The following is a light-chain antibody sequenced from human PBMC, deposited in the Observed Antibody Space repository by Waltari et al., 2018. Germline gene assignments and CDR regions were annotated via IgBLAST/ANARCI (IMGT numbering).Light chain of an antibody. Sequence: QSALTQPASVSGTPGQSITISCTGTTSDVGHSDLVPWYQQHPGKAPNLLICEVIKRPSGVASRFSGSKSGNTASLTISGLQGEDEADYYCCSYAGRGTYVFGSGTKVTVL. CDR2: EVI. V-gene: IGLV2-23*02. CDR1: TSDVGHSDL. J-gene: IGLJ1*01. CDR3: CSYAGRGTYV.